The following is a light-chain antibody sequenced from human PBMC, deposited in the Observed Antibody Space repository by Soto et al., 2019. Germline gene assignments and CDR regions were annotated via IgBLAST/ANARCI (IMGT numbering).Light chain of an antibody. CDR1: QTVSSTY. V-gene: IGKV3-20*01. CDR3: QQYGSSPLT. CDR2: GAS. Sequence: LKKSPGTLSLSTGERATLSCRASQTVSSTYLAWYQQKPGQAPRLLIYGASSRATGIPDRFSGSGSGTDFTLTISRLEPEDFAVYYCQQYGSSPLTFGRGTKVDI. J-gene: IGKJ4*01.